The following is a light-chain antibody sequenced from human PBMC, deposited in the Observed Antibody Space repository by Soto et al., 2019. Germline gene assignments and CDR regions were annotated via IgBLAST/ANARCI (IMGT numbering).Light chain of an antibody. CDR3: QQYGSPERPFT. J-gene: IGKJ3*01. CDR1: QSVSSSY. CDR2: GAS. Sequence: EIVLTQSPGTLSLSPGERATLSCRASQSVSSSYLAWYQQKPGQAPRLLIYGASSRATGIPDRFSGSGSGTDFTLTISRLEPEDFAVYYCQQYGSPERPFTFGPGTKVDIK. V-gene: IGKV3-20*01.